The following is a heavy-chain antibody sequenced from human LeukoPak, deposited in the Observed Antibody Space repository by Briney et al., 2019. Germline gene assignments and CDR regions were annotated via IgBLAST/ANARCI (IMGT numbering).Heavy chain of an antibody. D-gene: IGHD5-12*01. CDR3: ARESDGRWLRLAAWNWFDP. CDR1: GYTFTGYY. CDR2: INPNSGGT. J-gene: IGHJ5*02. Sequence: ASVKVSCKASGYTFTGYYMHWVRQAPGQGLEWMGRINPNSGGTNYAQKFQGRVTVTRDTSISTAYMELSRLRSDDTAVYYCARESDGRWLRLAAWNWFDPWGQGTLVTVSS. V-gene: IGHV1-2*06.